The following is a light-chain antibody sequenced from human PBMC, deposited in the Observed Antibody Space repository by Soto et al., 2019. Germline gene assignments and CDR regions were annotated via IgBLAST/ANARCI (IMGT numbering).Light chain of an antibody. J-gene: IGKJ1*01. V-gene: IGKV3-20*01. CDR2: GAS. CDR1: RGVSANY. Sequence: LSQSPGPLSLSPGEGATLSCRSSRGVSANYLAWYQQKPGQAPTLIIYGASIRAAGIPDRFSGSGSGTDCTLTIRRLEPDDFAVYYCQQYGSSPRTLGQGTKVDI. CDR3: QQYGSSPRT.